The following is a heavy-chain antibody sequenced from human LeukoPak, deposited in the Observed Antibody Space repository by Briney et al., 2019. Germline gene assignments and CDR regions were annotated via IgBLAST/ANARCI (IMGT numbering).Heavy chain of an antibody. CDR2: INPSGSST. CDR1: GYTFTSCY. CDR3: ARFPGGEMATIVDY. D-gene: IGHD5-24*01. V-gene: IGHV1-46*01. Sequence: GASVKVSCKASGYTFTSCYMHWVRQAPGQGLEWMGIINPSGSSTSYAQKFPGRVTMTRDTSTSTVYMELSSLRSEDTAVYYCARFPGGEMATIVDYWVQGTLVTVST. J-gene: IGHJ4*02.